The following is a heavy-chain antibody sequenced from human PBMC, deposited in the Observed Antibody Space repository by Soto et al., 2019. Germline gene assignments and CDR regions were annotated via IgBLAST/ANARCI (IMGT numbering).Heavy chain of an antibody. V-gene: IGHV2-26*01. CDR2: VFSNGEK. D-gene: IGHD3-10*01. J-gene: IGHJ4*02. CDR3: ARFDDYGLSS. CDR1: GFSLSNTKMG. Sequence: QVTLKQSGPVVVKPTETLTLTCTVSGFSLSNTKMGVSWIRQPPGKALEWLAQVFSNGEKSYSASLRTRLTISKDTSKSQVVLTMTNMGPLDTGTYFFARFDDYGLSSWGQGTLVNVSS.